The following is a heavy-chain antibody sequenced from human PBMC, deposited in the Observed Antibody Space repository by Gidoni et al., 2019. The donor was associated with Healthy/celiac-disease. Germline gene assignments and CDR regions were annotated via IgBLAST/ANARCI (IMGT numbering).Heavy chain of an antibody. CDR1: GYTFTSYG. CDR3: ARDQDDSVVVVPAAMSYYYYYGMDV. D-gene: IGHD2-2*01. J-gene: IGHJ6*02. CDR2: ISAYNGNT. Sequence: QVQLVQSGAEVKKPGASVKVSCKASGYTFTSYGISWVRQAPGQGLEWMGWISAYNGNTNYAQKLQGRVTMTTDTSTSTAYMERRSLRSDDTAVYYCARDQDDSVVVVPAAMSYYYYYGMDVWGQGTTVTVSS. V-gene: IGHV1-18*01.